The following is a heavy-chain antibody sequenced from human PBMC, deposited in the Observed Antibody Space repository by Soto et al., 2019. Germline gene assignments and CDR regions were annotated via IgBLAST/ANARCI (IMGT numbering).Heavy chain of an antibody. CDR2: VSSNSGYI. D-gene: IGHD1-26*01. CDR1: GFTFRLHA. V-gene: IGHV3-21*01. Sequence: EVQLVESGGGLVKPGGSLRLSCAASGFTFRLHAMNWGRQAPGKGLEWVSYVSSNSGYIYYAGSEKGRFTISSDNAQKSLYLQMDSLRVEDTAVYYCARDSTVWELRVAAFDIWGLGTKVTVSS. J-gene: IGHJ3*02. CDR3: ARDSTVWELRVAAFDI.